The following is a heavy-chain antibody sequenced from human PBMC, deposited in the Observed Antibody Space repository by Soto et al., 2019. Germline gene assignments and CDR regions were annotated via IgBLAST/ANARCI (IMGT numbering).Heavy chain of an antibody. CDR1: GYTFTSYY. V-gene: IGHV1-46*01. D-gene: IGHD5-18*01. CDR3: ARERPPRGYSYGLCDY. Sequence: ASVKVSCKASGYTFTSYYMNWVRQAPGQGLEWLGRINPSDGYTTYAQRFLGRVTMTSDTSTSTVHMELGSLRSDDTAVYYCARERPPRGYSYGLCDYWGQGTLVTVSS. CDR2: INPSDGYT. J-gene: IGHJ4*02.